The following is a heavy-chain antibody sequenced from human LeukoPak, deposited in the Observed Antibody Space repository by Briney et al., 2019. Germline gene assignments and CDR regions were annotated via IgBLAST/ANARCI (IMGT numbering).Heavy chain of an antibody. CDR2: INPNSGGT. Sequence: GASVKVSCKASGYTFTGYYMHWVRQAPGQGLEWMGWINPNSGGTNYAQKFQGRVTMTRDTSISTAYMELSRLRSDDTAVYYCASALRWDLLYNAFDIWGQGTMVTVSS. D-gene: IGHD1-26*01. V-gene: IGHV1-2*02. J-gene: IGHJ3*02. CDR3: ASALRWDLLYNAFDI. CDR1: GYTFTGYY.